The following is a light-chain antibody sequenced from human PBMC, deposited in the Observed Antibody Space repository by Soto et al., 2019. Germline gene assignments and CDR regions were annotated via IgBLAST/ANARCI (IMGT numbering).Light chain of an antibody. CDR2: EVS. Sequence: QSVLTQPASVSGSPGQSITISCAGASRDVGAYNYVSWYQQYPGKAPRLMIYEVSSRPSGTSDRISGSKSGNTASLTISGLQAEDEADYFCSSFTGGSTVVFGSGTKVTVL. CDR3: SSFTGGSTVV. J-gene: IGLJ1*01. V-gene: IGLV2-14*01. CDR1: SRDVGAYNY.